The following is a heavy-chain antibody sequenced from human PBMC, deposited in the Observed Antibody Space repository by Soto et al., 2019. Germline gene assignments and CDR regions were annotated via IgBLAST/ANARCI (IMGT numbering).Heavy chain of an antibody. CDR3: AYSSSRDFDY. Sequence: PGGSLRLSCAASGFTFSSYAMSWVRQAPGKGLEWISAISGSGGSTYYADSVKGRFTISKDNSKNKLYLQMNSLRAEDTGGHYCAYSSSRDFDYWGQGTLVTVSS. V-gene: IGHV3-23*01. D-gene: IGHD6-6*01. J-gene: IGHJ4*02. CDR1: GFTFSSYA. CDR2: ISGSGGST.